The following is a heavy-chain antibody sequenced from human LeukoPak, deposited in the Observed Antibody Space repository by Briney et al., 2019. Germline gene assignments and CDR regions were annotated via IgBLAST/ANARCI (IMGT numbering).Heavy chain of an antibody. Sequence: SETLALTCGVYGGSFSGYYYNWIRQSPGKGLEWIAEINHLGSTNYNPSLQSRVAISIDTSKNQFSLNLVSVTAADTAVYYCARGGYNIDWMEDAPDNWGQGALVTVSS. D-gene: IGHD3-9*01. V-gene: IGHV4-34*01. CDR3: ARGGYNIDWMEDAPDN. J-gene: IGHJ4*02. CDR1: GGSFSGYY. CDR2: INHLGST.